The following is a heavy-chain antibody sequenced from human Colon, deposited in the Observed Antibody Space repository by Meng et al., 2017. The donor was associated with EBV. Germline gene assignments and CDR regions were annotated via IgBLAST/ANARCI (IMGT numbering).Heavy chain of an antibody. CDR1: GGSVSSGGYY. V-gene: IGHV4-31*03. D-gene: IGHD6-19*01. J-gene: IGHJ4*02. CDR2: IYYSGST. Sequence: QVQLQESGPGMVKPSQTLSLTCPVSGGSVSSGGYYWTWIRQHPGKGLEWFGHIYYSGSTFYNPSLKRRVIISIDTSKNQFPLNLRSVTAADTAVYYCARVSSGWDYFDYWGQGTLVTASS. CDR3: ARVSSGWDYFDY.